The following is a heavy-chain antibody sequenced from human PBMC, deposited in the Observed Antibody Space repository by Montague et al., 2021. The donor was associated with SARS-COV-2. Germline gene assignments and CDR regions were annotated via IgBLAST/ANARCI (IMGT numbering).Heavy chain of an antibody. CDR2: ITRDSAEV. Sequence: SRRLSCAASGFTFSDHHMTWVRQAPGKGLQLFSYITRDSAEVYYAESVKGRFSISRDNDRSALYLQLNNLRNEDTATYYCARDSGITGADDYWGQGTLAVVSS. V-gene: IGHV3-48*02. CDR1: GFTFSDHH. D-gene: IGHD1-14*01. J-gene: IGHJ4*02. CDR3: ARDSGITGADDY.